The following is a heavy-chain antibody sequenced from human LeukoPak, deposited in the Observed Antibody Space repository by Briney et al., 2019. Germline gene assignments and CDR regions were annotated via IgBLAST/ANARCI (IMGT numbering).Heavy chain of an antibody. D-gene: IGHD4-17*01. Sequence: GGSLRLSCAASGFSFISYGMHWVRQAPGKGLEWVGVISDDGRNKKYADSVKGRFTISRDNSKDTLYLQMNSLRDEDTAVYYCAKRPTDYGDYVTYFDYWGQGTLVTVSS. J-gene: IGHJ4*02. CDR2: ISDDGRNK. CDR1: GFSFISYG. V-gene: IGHV3-30*18. CDR3: AKRPTDYGDYVTYFDY.